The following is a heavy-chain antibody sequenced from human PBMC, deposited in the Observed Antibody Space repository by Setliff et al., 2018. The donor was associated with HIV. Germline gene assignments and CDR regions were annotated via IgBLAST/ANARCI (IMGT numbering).Heavy chain of an antibody. CDR3: ARVEDYYDSSSYYPPDAFDI. CDR1: RGTFSSYA. D-gene: IGHD3-22*01. CDR2: IIPIFGTA. V-gene: IGHV1-69*13. Sequence: SVKVSCKASRGTFSSYAISWVRQAPRQGLEWMGGIIPIFGTANYAQKFQGRVTITADESTSTAYMELSSLRSEDTAVYYCARVEDYYDSSSYYPPDAFDIWGQGTMVTVSS. J-gene: IGHJ3*02.